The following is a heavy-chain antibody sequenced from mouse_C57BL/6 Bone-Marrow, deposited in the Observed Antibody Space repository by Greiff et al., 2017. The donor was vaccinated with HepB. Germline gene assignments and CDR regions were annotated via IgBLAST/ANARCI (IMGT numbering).Heavy chain of an antibody. CDR2: IRSKSNNYAT. V-gene: IGHV10-1*01. CDR1: GFSFNTYA. D-gene: IGHD2-5*01. Sequence: EVQLVESGGGLVQPKGSLKLSCAASGFSFNTYAMNWVRQAPGKGLEWVARIRSKSNNYATYYADSVKDRFTISRDDSESMLYLQMNNLKTEDTAMYYCVRHSNYFAWFAYWGQGTLVTVSA. J-gene: IGHJ3*01. CDR3: VRHSNYFAWFAY.